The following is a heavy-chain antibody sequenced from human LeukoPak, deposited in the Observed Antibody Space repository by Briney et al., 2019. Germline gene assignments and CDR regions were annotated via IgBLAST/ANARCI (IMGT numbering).Heavy chain of an antibody. CDR1: GFTFNIYW. Sequence: GGSLRLSCAASGFTFNIYWMSWVRQAPGKGLEWVSGISGSGISTYYADSVKGRFTISRDNSKNTLYLQMDSLRVEDTAVYYCAKSWNYYDSSGDDALDIWGQGTMVTVSS. CDR3: AKSWNYYDSSGDDALDI. CDR2: ISGSGIST. J-gene: IGHJ3*02. V-gene: IGHV3-23*01. D-gene: IGHD3-22*01.